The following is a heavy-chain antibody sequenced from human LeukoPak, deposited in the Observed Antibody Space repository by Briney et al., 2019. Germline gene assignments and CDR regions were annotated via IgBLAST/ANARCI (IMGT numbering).Heavy chain of an antibody. CDR3: ATEYLGISMVRGAIYY. J-gene: IGHJ4*02. V-gene: IGHV1-24*01. D-gene: IGHD3-10*01. CDR1: GYTLTELS. CDR2: FDPEDGET. Sequence: ASVKVSCKVSGYTLTELSMHWVRQAPGKGLEWMGGFDPEDGETIYAQKFQGRVTMTEDTSTDTAYMELSSLRSEDTGVYYCATEYLGISMVRGAIYYWGQGTLVTVSS.